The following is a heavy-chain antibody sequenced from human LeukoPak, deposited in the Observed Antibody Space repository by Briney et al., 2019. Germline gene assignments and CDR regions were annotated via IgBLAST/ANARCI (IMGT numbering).Heavy chain of an antibody. CDR2: SRNKSNSYST. CDR3: ARDGGERGNSAFDV. CDR1: GFTLTDQY. V-gene: IGHV3-72*01. D-gene: IGHD3-16*01. Sequence: GGSLRLSCAASGFTLTDQYMDGVRQAPGKGREWIGRSRNKSNSYSTEYAASVKDRFVISRDASGNLMYLQMYSLKIDDTAVYFCARDGGERGNSAFDVWGQGTEVTVSS. J-gene: IGHJ3*01.